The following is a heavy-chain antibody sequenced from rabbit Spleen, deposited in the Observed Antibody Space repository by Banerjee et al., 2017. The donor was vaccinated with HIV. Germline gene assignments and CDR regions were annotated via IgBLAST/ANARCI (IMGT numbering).Heavy chain of an antibody. D-gene: IGHD1-1*01. CDR1: GFSFSNKVV. CDR2: INAVTGKP. CDR3: ARDLVAVIGWNFSL. J-gene: IGHJ4*01. Sequence: QEQVLESGGGLVKPEGSLKLSCTASGFSFSNKVVMCWVRQAPGKGLEWIACINAVTGKPVYANWARGRFTISKTSSTTVTLQLTSLTAADTATYFCARDLVAVIGWNFSLWGPGTLVTVS. V-gene: IGHV1S45*01.